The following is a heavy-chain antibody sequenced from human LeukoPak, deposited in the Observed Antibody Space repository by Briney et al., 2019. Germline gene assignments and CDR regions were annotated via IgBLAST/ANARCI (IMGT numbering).Heavy chain of an antibody. CDR3: ARDWNYYDNSGFYGEY. CDR1: GFTFSNAW. CDR2: IKQDGSQK. J-gene: IGHJ4*02. Sequence: GGSLRLSCAASGFTFSNAWMSWVRQVPGKGLEWVANIKQDGSQKFYVDSVKGRFTISRDNAKNSLYLQMNSLRAEDTAVYYCARDWNYYDNSGFYGEYWGQGTLVTVSS. V-gene: IGHV3-7*04. D-gene: IGHD3-22*01.